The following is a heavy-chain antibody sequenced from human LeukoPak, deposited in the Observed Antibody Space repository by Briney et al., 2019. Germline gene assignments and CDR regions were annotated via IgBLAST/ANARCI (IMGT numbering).Heavy chain of an antibody. Sequence: GESLKISCKGSGYRFTSHWIGWVRQMPGKGLEWMGIIYPGDSDTKYSPSFQGQVTMSADKSISTAYLQWSSLKASDTAMYFCARSDFWSGYQIDYWGQGTLVTVSS. V-gene: IGHV5-51*01. J-gene: IGHJ4*02. CDR3: ARSDFWSGYQIDY. CDR1: GYRFTSHW. D-gene: IGHD3-3*01. CDR2: IYPGDSDT.